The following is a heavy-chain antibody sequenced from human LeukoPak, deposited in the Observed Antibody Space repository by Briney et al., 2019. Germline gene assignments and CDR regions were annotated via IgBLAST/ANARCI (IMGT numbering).Heavy chain of an antibody. Sequence: SETLSLTCAVYGGSFSGYYWSWIRQPPGKGLEWIGEINHSGSTNYNPSLKSRVTISVDTSKNQFSLKLSSVTAADTAVYYCARGFRYSSSWYDWEYFQHWGQGTLVTVSS. CDR3: ARGFRYSSSWYDWEYFQH. J-gene: IGHJ1*01. CDR2: INHSGST. CDR1: GGSFSGYY. V-gene: IGHV4-34*01. D-gene: IGHD6-13*01.